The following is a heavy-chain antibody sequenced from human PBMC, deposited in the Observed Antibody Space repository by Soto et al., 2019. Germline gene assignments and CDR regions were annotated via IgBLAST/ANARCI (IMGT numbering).Heavy chain of an antibody. CDR2: IYSSGTT. V-gene: IGHV4-4*07. Sequence: PSETMSLTCSVSCWYIGGFYWRWVRKPAGKGLEWIGRIYSSGTTKYNPSLRNRVTMSVDTSTDQYSLNLASMTAADTAVYFCARGPFCGDDCYFDVWGQGTQVTVSS. CDR3: ARGPFCGDDCYFDV. J-gene: IGHJ4*02. CDR1: CWYIGGFY. D-gene: IGHD2-21*02.